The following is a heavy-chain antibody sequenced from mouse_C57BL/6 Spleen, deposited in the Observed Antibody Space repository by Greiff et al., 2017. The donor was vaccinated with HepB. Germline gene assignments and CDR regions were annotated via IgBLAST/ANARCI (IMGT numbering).Heavy chain of an antibody. J-gene: IGHJ3*01. D-gene: IGHD2-4*01. CDR2: INPNYGTT. CDR3: ARARIYYDYDWFAY. Sequence: EVKLVESGPELVKPGASVKISCKASGYSFTDYNMNWVKQSNGKSLEWIGVINPNYGTTSYNQKFKGKATLTVDQSSSTAYMQLNSLTSEDSAVYYCARARIYYDYDWFAYWGQGTLVTVSA. CDR1: GYSFTDYN. V-gene: IGHV1-39*01.